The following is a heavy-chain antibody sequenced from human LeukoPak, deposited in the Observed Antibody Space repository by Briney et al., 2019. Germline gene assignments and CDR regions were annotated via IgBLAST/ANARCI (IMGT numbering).Heavy chain of an antibody. V-gene: IGHV4-59*01. Sequence: SGTLSLTCTVSGGSISSYYWSWIRQPPGKGLEWIGYIYYSGSTNYNPSLKSRVTISVDTSKNQFSLKLSSVTAADTAVYYCARVAFYHGMDVWGQGTTVTVSS. CDR3: ARVAFYHGMDV. CDR2: IYYSGST. CDR1: GGSISSYY. D-gene: IGHD2/OR15-2a*01. J-gene: IGHJ6*02.